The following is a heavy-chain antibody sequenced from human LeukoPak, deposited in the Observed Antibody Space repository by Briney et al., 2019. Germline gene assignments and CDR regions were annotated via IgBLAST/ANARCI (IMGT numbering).Heavy chain of an antibody. CDR1: GGSFSGYY. J-gene: IGHJ6*03. Sequence: SETLSLTCAVYGGSFSGYYWSWIRQPPGKGLEWIGEINHSGSTNYNPSLKGRVTISVDTSKNQFSLKLSSVTAADTAVYYCARYGRIWSGYYTPPYYYMDVWGKGTTVTVSS. D-gene: IGHD3-3*01. V-gene: IGHV4-34*01. CDR2: INHSGST. CDR3: ARYGRIWSGYYTPPYYYMDV.